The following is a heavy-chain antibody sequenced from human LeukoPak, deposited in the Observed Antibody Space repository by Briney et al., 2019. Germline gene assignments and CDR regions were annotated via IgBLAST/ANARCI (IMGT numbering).Heavy chain of an antibody. CDR2: FDPEDGET. CDR3: ARPTLAAAGQPSYYYYGMDV. Sequence: GASVKVSCKVSGYTLTELSMHWVRQAPGKGLEWMGGFDPEDGETIYAQKFQGRVTMTEDTSTDTAYMELSSLRSEDTAVYYCARPTLAAAGQPSYYYYGMDVWGQGTTVTVSS. V-gene: IGHV1-24*01. D-gene: IGHD6-13*01. J-gene: IGHJ6*02. CDR1: GYTLTELS.